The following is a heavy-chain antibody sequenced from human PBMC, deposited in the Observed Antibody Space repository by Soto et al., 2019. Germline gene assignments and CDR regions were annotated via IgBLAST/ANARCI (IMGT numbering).Heavy chain of an antibody. V-gene: IGHV4-61*01. CDR2: ISWSGGT. J-gene: IGHJ4*02. Sequence: SETLSLTCTVSGGSVSSGSHYWSWIRQPPGKGLEWVAYISWSGGTDYNPSLKSRVTMSVDTSKNQFSLRLRSVTAADTAVYYCARCYDSSGTQPGDYWGQGTLVTVSS. CDR3: ARCYDSSGTQPGDY. CDR1: GGSVSSGSHY. D-gene: IGHD3-22*01.